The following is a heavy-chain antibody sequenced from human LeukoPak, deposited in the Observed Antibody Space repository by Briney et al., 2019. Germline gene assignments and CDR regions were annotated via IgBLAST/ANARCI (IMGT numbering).Heavy chain of an antibody. CDR2: IWYDGSNK. CDR3: ARVGSTSRGNYGMDV. V-gene: IGHV3-33*08. D-gene: IGHD2-2*01. J-gene: IGHJ6*02. Sequence: PGRSLRLSCAASGFTFSSYGMHWVRQAPGKGLEWVAVIWYDGSNKYYADSVKGRFTISRDNSKNTLYLQVNSLRAEDTAVYYCARVGSTSRGNYGMDVWGQGTTVTVSS. CDR1: GFTFSSYG.